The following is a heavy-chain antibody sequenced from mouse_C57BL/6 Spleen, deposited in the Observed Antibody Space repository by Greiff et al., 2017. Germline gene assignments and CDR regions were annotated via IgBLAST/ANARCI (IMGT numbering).Heavy chain of an antibody. Sequence: QVQLQQPGAELVKPGASVKLSCKASGYTFTSYWMQWVKQRPGQGLEWIGEIDPSDSYTNYNQKFKGKATLTVDTSSSTAYMQLSSLTSEDSAVYYCAPHCYGSSYPPFAYWGQGTLVTVSA. CDR1: GYTFTSYW. J-gene: IGHJ3*01. CDR2: IDPSDSYT. V-gene: IGHV1-50*01. D-gene: IGHD1-1*01. CDR3: APHCYGSSYPPFAY.